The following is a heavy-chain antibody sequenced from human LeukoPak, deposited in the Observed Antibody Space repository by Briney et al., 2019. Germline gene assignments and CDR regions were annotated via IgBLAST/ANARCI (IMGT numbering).Heavy chain of an antibody. Sequence: WGSLTLTCAASGFTFSSYSMNWVRQAPGKGLEWVSSISSRSSYIYYADSVKGRFTISRDNAKNSLYLQMNSLRAEDTAVYYCARGSSTHGVYYFDYWG. V-gene: IGHV3-21*01. CDR1: GFTFSSYS. CDR2: ISSRSSYI. CDR3: ARGSSTHGVYYFDY. D-gene: IGHD2-2*01. J-gene: IGHJ4*01.